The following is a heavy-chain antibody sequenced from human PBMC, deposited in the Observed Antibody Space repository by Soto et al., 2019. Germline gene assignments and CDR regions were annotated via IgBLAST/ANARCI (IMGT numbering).Heavy chain of an antibody. CDR1: GASISSDASF. D-gene: IGHD1-20*01. V-gene: IGHV4-30-4*01. J-gene: IGHJ5*02. CDR3: ASLTLSFVP. CDR2: IYSSGST. Sequence: QVQLQESVPGLVKPSQTLSLTCTVSGASISSDASFWSWIRQPPGKVLEWIAYIYSSGSTYYNPSLKRLIAISIDRCDNLYSFNLSALTAPDTAVYFCASLTLSFVPWHQGTQVTVSS.